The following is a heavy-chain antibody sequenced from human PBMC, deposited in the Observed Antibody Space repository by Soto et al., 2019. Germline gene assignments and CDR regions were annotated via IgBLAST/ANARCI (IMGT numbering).Heavy chain of an antibody. CDR1: GFSLSTSGMR. Sequence: GAGPTLVNPTQTLTLTCTFSGFSLSTSGMRVSWIRQPPGKALEWLARIDWDDDKFYNTSLKTRLTISKDSSKNQVVLTMTNMDPVDTATYYCARMFHCSGGSCPFDYCGHGAPVTVPP. CDR2: IDWDDDK. V-gene: IGHV2-70*04. D-gene: IGHD2-15*01. CDR3: ARMFHCSGGSCPFDY. J-gene: IGHJ4*01.